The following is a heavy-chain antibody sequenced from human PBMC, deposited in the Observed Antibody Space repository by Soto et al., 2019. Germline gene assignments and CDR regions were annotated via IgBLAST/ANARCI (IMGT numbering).Heavy chain of an antibody. CDR1: GGTFSSYT. V-gene: IGHV1-69*08. Sequence: QVPLVQSGAEVKKPGSSVKVSCKASGGTFSSYTISWVRQAPGQGLEWMGRIIPILGIANYAQKFQGRVTITADKSTSTAYMELSSLRSEGTAVYYCARDYPLGYCSSTSCNSFDYWGQGTLVTVSS. CDR2: IIPILGIA. D-gene: IGHD2-2*02. CDR3: ARDYPLGYCSSTSCNSFDY. J-gene: IGHJ4*02.